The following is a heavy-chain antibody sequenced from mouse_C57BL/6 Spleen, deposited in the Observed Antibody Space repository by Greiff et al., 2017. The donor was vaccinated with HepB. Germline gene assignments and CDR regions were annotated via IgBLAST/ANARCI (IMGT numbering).Heavy chain of an antibody. D-gene: IGHD2-1*01. V-gene: IGHV3-8*01. CDR3: ARSPYGNYAFAY. Sequence: DVMLVESGPGLAKPSQTLSLPCSVTGYSIPSDYWNWIRKFPGNKLEYMGYISYSGSTYYNPSLKSRISITRDTSKNQYYLQLNSVTTEDTATYYCARSPYGNYAFAYWGQGTLVTVSA. CDR1: GYSIPSDY. J-gene: IGHJ3*01. CDR2: ISYSGST.